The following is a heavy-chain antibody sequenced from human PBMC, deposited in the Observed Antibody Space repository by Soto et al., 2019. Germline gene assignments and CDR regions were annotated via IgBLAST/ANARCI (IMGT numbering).Heavy chain of an antibody. CDR2: IIHSGST. J-gene: IGHJ4*02. D-gene: IGHD3-22*01. V-gene: IGHV4-39*01. CDR3: VKHGQWFLRNY. Sequence: PSETLSLTCTVSGGSISTYNYWGWIRQPPGKGLEWIANIIHSGSTYYNPSLRSRVSISLDTSKNQFSLNLSSVTAADTAVHYCVKHGQWFLRNYWGQGTQVTVSS. CDR1: GGSISTYNY.